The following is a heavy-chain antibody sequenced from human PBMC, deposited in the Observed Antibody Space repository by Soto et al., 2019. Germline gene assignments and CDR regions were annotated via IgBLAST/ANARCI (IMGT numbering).Heavy chain of an antibody. CDR3: ARDTSSTSLRAEYFQF. D-gene: IGHD6-13*01. CDR1: GGSISSGGYS. J-gene: IGHJ1*01. V-gene: IGHV4-30-2*01. Sequence: SETLSLTCAVSGGSISSGGYSWSWIRQPPGKGLEWIGYIYHSGSTYYNPSLKSRVTISVDRSKNQFSLKLSSVTAPDTAVYYCARDTSSTSLRAEYFQFWGQGTQVTVSS. CDR2: IYHSGST.